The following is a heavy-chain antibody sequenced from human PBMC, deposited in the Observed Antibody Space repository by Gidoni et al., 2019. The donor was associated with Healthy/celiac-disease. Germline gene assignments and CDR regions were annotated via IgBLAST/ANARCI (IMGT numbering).Heavy chain of an antibody. CDR2: INWNGGST. CDR1: GFPFADYG. V-gene: IGHV3-20*01. J-gene: IGHJ5*02. CDR3: ARELPDIVVVVAATPWFDP. D-gene: IGHD2-15*01. Sequence: EVHLVESGGGVVRPGGSLRLSWAACGFPFADYGMSWVRQAPGKGLELVSGINWNGGSTGYADSVKGRFTISRDNAKNSLYLQMNSLRAEDTALYHCARELPDIVVVVAATPWFDPWGQGTLVTVSS.